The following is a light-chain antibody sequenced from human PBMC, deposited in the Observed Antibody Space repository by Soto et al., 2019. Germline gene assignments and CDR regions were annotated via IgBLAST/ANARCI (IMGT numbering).Light chain of an antibody. V-gene: IGLV2-8*01. Sequence: QSALTQPPSPSGSLGQSVTISCTGSSSDVGAFDSVSWYQQHPHKAPQIIIYEISKRLSGVPDRFSGSKSGNTASLTVSGLQADDEADYFCSSYAGRNNYVFGTGTKLSVL. CDR2: EIS. J-gene: IGLJ1*01. CDR1: SSDVGAFDS. CDR3: SSYAGRNNYV.